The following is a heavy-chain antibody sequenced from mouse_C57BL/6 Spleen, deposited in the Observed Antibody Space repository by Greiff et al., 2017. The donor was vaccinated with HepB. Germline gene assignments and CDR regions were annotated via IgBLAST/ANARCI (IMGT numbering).Heavy chain of an antibody. CDR2: IYPGSGNT. J-gene: IGHJ3*01. CDR1: GYSFTSYY. D-gene: IGHD2-2*01. CDR3: ARSVVTTEVAY. V-gene: IGHV1-66*01. Sequence: QVQLKESGPELVKPGASVKISCKASGYSFTSYYIHWVKQRPGQGLEWIGWIYPGSGNTKYNEKFKGKATLTADTSSSTAYMQLSSLTSEDSAVYYCARSVVTTEVAYWGQGTLVTVSA.